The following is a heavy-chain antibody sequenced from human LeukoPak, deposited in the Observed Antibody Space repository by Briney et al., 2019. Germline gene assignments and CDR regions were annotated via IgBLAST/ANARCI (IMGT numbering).Heavy chain of an antibody. V-gene: IGHV4-34*01. CDR3: ARTASSGRRVYYYYYGMDV. D-gene: IGHD6-19*01. CDR1: GGSFSGYY. J-gene: IGHJ6*02. CDR2: INHSGST. Sequence: PSETLSLTCAVYGGSFSGYYWSWIRQPPGKGLEWIGEINHSGSTNYNPSLKSRVTISVDTSKNQFSLKLSSVTAADTAVYYCARTASSGRRVYYYYYGMDVWGQGTTVTVSS.